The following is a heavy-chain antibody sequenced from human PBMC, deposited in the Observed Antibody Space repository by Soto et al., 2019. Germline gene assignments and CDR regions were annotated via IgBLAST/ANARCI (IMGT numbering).Heavy chain of an antibody. V-gene: IGHV4-59*12. J-gene: IGHJ4*02. CDR1: GDSIANDY. CDR2: IHYSGKT. Sequence: SQTMSLTGIVSGDSIANDYLSWIPRPTGKGLEWICYIHYSGKTDYNPSLQNRVSISIDTSRKQFSLKMSSVTAADTALYYCATSYLGGNFASWGQGTLVTVSS. D-gene: IGHD2-15*01. CDR3: ATSYLGGNFAS.